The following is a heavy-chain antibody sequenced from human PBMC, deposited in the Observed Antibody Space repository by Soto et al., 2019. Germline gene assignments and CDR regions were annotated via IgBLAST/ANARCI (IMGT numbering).Heavy chain of an antibody. V-gene: IGHV3-30-3*01. CDR2: ISYDGSNK. CDR3: ARGLAGVAAGPVY. J-gene: IGHJ1*01. D-gene: IGHD6-13*01. Sequence: PGGSLRLSCAASGFTFSSYAMHWVRQAPGKGLEWVAVISYDGSNKYYADSVKGRFTISRDNSKNTLYPQMNSLRAEDTAVYYCARGLAGVAAGPVYWGQGTLVTVSS. CDR1: GFTFSSYA.